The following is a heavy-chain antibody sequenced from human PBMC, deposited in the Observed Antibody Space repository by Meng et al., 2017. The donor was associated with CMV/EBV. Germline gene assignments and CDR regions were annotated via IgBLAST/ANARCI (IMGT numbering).Heavy chain of an antibody. J-gene: IGHJ6*02. CDR3: AKEPDTYYDFWSGYYYYYYGMDV. CDR2: IRYDGSNK. CDR1: GFTFSSYG. V-gene: IGHV3-30*02. D-gene: IGHD3-3*01. Sequence: GESLKISCAASGFTFSSYGMHWVRQAPGKGLEWVAFIRYDGSNKYYADFVKGRFTISRDNSKNTLYLQMNSLRAEDTAVYYCAKEPDTYYDFWSGYYYYYYGMDVWGQGTTVTVSS.